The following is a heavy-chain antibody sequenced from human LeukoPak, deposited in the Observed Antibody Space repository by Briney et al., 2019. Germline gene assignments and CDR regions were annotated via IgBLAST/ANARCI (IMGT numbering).Heavy chain of an antibody. D-gene: IGHD6-19*01. CDR2: INPNSGGT. CDR1: GYTFTNYY. J-gene: IGHJ4*02. CDR3: ARVLFYSSGNKSNRVDY. Sequence: ASVKVSCKASGYTFTNYYMRWVRQAPGQGLEWMGWINPNSGGTNYAQKFQGRVTMTRDTSISTAYMELSRLRSDDTAVYYCARVLFYSSGNKSNRVDYWGQGTLVTVSS. V-gene: IGHV1-2*02.